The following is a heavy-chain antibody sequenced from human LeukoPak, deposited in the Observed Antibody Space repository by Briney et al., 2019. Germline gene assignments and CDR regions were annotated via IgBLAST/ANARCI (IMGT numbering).Heavy chain of an antibody. CDR3: ARGPNLISTRNFDY. Sequence: SETLSLTWAVYGGAFSGYYWSWIRQPPGKGLEWIGEINHSGSTNYNPSLKSRVTISVDTSKNQFSLKLSSVTAADTAVYYCARGPNLISTRNFDYWGQGTLVTVSS. CDR1: GGAFSGYY. D-gene: IGHD5/OR15-5a*01. CDR2: INHSGST. V-gene: IGHV4-34*01. J-gene: IGHJ4*02.